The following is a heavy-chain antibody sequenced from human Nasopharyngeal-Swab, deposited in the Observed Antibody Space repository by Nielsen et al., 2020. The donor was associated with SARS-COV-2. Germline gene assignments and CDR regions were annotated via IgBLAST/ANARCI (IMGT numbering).Heavy chain of an antibody. V-gene: IGHV1-3*01. CDR3: ARGDYSSSWDRSYYGMDV. CDR2: INAGNGNT. Sequence: WVRHASDHRDVCMGWINAGNGNTKYSQKFQGRVTITRDTSASTAYMELSSLRSEDTAVYYCARGDYSSSWDRSYYGMDVWGQGTTVTVSS. J-gene: IGHJ6*02. D-gene: IGHD6-13*01.